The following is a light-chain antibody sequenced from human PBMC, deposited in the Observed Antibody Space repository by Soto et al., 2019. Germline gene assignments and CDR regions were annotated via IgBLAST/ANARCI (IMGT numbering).Light chain of an antibody. CDR1: QSISSY. CDR3: QQSYSTLGT. Sequence: DIQMTQSPYSLSASVGDRVTITCRASQSISSYLNWYQQKPGKAPKLLIYAASSLQSGVPSRFSGSGSGTDFTLTISSLQPEDFATYYCQQSYSTLGTFGQGTKVEIK. J-gene: IGKJ1*01. CDR2: AAS. V-gene: IGKV1-39*01.